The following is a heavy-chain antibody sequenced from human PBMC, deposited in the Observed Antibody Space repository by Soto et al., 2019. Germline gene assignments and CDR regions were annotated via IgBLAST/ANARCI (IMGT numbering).Heavy chain of an antibody. D-gene: IGHD3-22*01. V-gene: IGHV1-18*01. CDR2: ISAYNGNT. CDR3: ARDRREYYYDSGFVFDI. CDR1: GYTFTSYG. Sequence: QVQLVQSGAEVKKPGASVKVSCKASGYTFTSYGISWVRQAPVQGLEWMGWISAYNGNTNYAQKLQGRVTMTTDTSTSTAYMELRSLRSDDTAVYYCARDRREYYYDSGFVFDIWGQGTMVTVSS. J-gene: IGHJ3*02.